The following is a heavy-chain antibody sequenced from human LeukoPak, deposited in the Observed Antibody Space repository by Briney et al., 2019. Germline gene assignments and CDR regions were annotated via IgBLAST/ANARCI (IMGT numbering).Heavy chain of an antibody. CDR3: ARGYFYSRVYYFDY. D-gene: IGHD3-22*01. CDR1: GYTFTSYD. J-gene: IGHJ4*02. V-gene: IGHV1-8*01. CDR2: MNPNSGNT. Sequence: ASVKVSCKASGYTFTSYDINWVRQAPGQGLEWMGWMNPNSGNTVYAQKFQGRVIMTRNTSISTAYMDLSSLRSEDTAVHYCARGYFYSRVYYFDYWGQGTLVTVSS.